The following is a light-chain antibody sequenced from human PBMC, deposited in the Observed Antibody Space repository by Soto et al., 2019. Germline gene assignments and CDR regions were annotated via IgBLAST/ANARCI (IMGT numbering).Light chain of an antibody. CDR3: SSYAGSIL. CDR2: EVS. Sequence: QSALTQPPSASGSPGQSVTISCTGTSSDVGGYNYVSWYQQHPGKAPKLMICEVSKRPSGVPDRFSGSKSGNTASLTVSGLQAEDEADYYCSSYAGSILFGGGTKVTVL. J-gene: IGLJ2*01. V-gene: IGLV2-8*01. CDR1: SSDVGGYNY.